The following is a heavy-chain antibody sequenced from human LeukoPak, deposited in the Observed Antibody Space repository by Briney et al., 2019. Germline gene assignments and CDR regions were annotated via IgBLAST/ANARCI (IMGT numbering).Heavy chain of an antibody. V-gene: IGHV1-69*13. D-gene: IGHD6-13*01. CDR1: GYTFTGFY. J-gene: IGHJ4*02. CDR3: ARGSHTIAAAGLYYFDS. Sequence: GASVKVSCKAPGYTFTGFYMHWVRQAPGQGLEWMGGIIPIFGAPNYAQKFQGRVTITADESTSTASIELSSLRSEDTAVYYCARGSHTIAAAGLYYFDSWGQGTLVTVSS. CDR2: IIPIFGAP.